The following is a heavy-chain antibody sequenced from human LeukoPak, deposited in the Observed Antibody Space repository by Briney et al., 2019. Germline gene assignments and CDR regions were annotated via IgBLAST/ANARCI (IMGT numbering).Heavy chain of an antibody. CDR2: IYTSGST. CDR3: ARDVVAAAGTWDY. CDR1: Y. D-gene: IGHD6-13*01. Sequence: YWTWIRQPAGKGLEWIGRIYTSGSTNYNPSLKSRVTMSVDTSKNQFSLKLSSVTAADTAVYYWARDVVAAAGTWDYWGQGTLVTVSS. V-gene: IGHV4-4*07. J-gene: IGHJ4*02.